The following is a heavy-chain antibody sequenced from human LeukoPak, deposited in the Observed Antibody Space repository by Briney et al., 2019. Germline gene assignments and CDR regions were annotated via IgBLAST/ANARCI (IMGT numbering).Heavy chain of an antibody. J-gene: IGHJ6*02. D-gene: IGHD2-21*01. Sequence: DSVRVSCKASGYTFTSYYYHWVRQAPGQGLEWMGWINPNSGNADYPQRFQGRVTLTRDTSISTVYMEVSSLTSDDSAIYYCARDVVVIGASRNYYNGLDVWGQGTTVTVSS. CDR1: GYTFTSYY. V-gene: IGHV1-2*02. CDR2: INPNSGNA. CDR3: ARDVVVIGASRNYYNGLDV.